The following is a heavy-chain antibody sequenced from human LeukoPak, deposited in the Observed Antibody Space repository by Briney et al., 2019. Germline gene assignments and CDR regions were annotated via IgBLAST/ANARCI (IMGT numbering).Heavy chain of an antibody. D-gene: IGHD3-22*01. CDR1: GYTFTGYY. CDR3: AREYYDSSDDRPIDY. Sequence: ASVKVSCKASGYTFTGYYMHWVRQAPGQGLERMGRINPNSGGTNYAQKFQGRVTMTRDTSISTAYMELSRLRSDDTAVYYCAREYYDSSDDRPIDYWGQGTLVTVSS. V-gene: IGHV1-2*06. CDR2: INPNSGGT. J-gene: IGHJ4*02.